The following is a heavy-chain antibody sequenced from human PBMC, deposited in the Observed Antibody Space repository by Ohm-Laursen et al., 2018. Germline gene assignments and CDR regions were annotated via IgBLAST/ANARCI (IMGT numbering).Heavy chain of an antibody. CDR3: ARIAGSGYYDY. CDR1: GFTFSYYA. V-gene: IGHV3-64*01. Sequence: SPRLSCAASGFTFSYYAMHWVRQAPGQGLDYVSAITSNGDSTYYANSVKGRFTISRDNSKNTLYLQMGSLRAEDMAVYYCARIAGSGYYDYWGQGTLVTVSS. D-gene: IGHD3-22*01. CDR2: ITSNGDST. J-gene: IGHJ4*02.